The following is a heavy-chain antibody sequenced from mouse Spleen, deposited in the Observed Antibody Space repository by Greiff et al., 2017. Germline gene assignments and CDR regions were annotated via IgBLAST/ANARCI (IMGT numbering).Heavy chain of an antibody. CDR1: GFTFSNYW. Sequence: EVKLVESGGGLVQPGGSMKLSCVASGFTFSNYWMNWVRQSPEKGLEWVAEIRLKSNNYATHYAESVKGRFTISRDDSKSSVYLQMNNLRAEDTGIYYCTRGAIDGYYAMDYWGQGTSVTVSS. V-gene: IGHV6-6*02. CDR3: TRGAIDGYYAMDY. CDR2: IRLKSNNYAT. J-gene: IGHJ4*01. D-gene: IGHD6-1*01.